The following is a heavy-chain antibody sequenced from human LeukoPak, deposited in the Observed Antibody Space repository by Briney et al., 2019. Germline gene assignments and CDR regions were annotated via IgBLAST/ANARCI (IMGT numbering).Heavy chain of an antibody. CDR1: GFTFSSYA. CDR2: ISGSGGST. J-gene: IGHJ4*02. V-gene: IGHV3-23*01. Sequence: GGSLRLSCAASGFTFSSYAMSWVRQAPGKGLEWVSAISGSGGSTYYADSVKGRFTISRDNSKNTLYLQMNSLRAEGTAVYYCANSGAAAGTAVFDYWGQGTLVTVSS. D-gene: IGHD6-13*01. CDR3: ANSGAAAGTAVFDY.